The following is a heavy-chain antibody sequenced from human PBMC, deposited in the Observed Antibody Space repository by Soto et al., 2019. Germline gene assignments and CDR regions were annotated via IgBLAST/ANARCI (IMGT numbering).Heavy chain of an antibody. J-gene: IGHJ4*02. Sequence: EVQLVESGGGLVQPGGSLRLSCAGSGFIFGNFWMTWVRQAPGKGLEWVANIKQDGSEKYNVDSVKGRFTISRDNVKNSLYLQMNSLRSEDTAVYYCARGTGGATSSGNDQFDYWGQGTLVPVSS. D-gene: IGHD1-26*01. CDR3: ARGTGGATSSGNDQFDY. CDR1: GFIFGNFW. CDR2: IKQDGSEK. V-gene: IGHV3-7*01.